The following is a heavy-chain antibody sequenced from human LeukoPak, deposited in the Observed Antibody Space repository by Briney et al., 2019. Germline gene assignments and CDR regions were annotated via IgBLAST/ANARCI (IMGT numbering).Heavy chain of an antibody. CDR3: ARVSGWYWFDN. Sequence: GGPLRLSCAASGFTFGTYAMHWVRQAPGKGLEYVSAISSNGRITYYADSVKGRFTISRDNSKNILYLQMGSLRTEDTAVYYCARVSGWYWFDNWGQGTLVTVSS. CDR1: GFTFGTYA. V-gene: IGHV3-64*02. CDR2: ISSNGRIT. D-gene: IGHD6-19*01. J-gene: IGHJ4*02.